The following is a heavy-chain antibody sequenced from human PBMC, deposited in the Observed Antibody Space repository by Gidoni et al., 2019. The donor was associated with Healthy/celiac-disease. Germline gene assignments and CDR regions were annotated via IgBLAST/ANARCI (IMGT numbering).Heavy chain of an antibody. V-gene: IGHV3-15*01. D-gene: IGHD2-21*02. CDR1: GFTFSNAW. Sequence: EVQLVESGGGWVKPGGSLRLSCAASGFTFSNAWMSWVRQAPGTGWEWVCSTKSTTDGGTTHYAAPVKGRFTISSADSKNTLYLQMNSLKTEDTAVYYCTTCPCGGDCYSSYYYYYMDVWGKGTTVTVSS. CDR2: TKSTTDGGTT. J-gene: IGHJ6*03. CDR3: TTCPCGGDCYSSYYYYYMDV.